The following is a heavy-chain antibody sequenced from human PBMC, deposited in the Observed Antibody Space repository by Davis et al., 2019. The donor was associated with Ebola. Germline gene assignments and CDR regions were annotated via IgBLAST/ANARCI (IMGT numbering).Heavy chain of an antibody. D-gene: IGHD3-16*01. CDR3: ATLSYTYSNCLHLFDY. J-gene: IGHJ4*02. Sequence: MPSETLSLTCTVSGGSTSSSSYYWACVRQPPGKGLEWIANTYYSGSTYYNPSLRSRVAISLDPSKNQFTMKLTSVIAADTAVYYCATLSYTYSNCLHLFDYWGQGTLVTVSS. CDR2: TYYSGST. CDR1: GGSTSSSSYY. V-gene: IGHV4-39*01.